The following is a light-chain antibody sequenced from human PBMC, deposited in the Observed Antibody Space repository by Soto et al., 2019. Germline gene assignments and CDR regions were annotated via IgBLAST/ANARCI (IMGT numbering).Light chain of an antibody. CDR3: QQYNNWPGT. J-gene: IGKJ1*01. Sequence: EIMVTQSPGTLSLSPGERATLSCRASQSVSSSYLAWYQQKPGQAPRLLIYGASTRATGIPARFSGSGSGTEFTLTISSLQSEDFAVYYCQQYNNWPGTFGQGTKVDIK. CDR1: QSVSSSY. CDR2: GAS. V-gene: IGKV3-15*01.